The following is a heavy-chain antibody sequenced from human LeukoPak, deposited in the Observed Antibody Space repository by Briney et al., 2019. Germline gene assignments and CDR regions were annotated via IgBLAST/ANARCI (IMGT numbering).Heavy chain of an antibody. CDR2: IWYDGSNK. CDR1: GFTFSSYG. CDR3: ASEGYCSGGSCYSSWFDP. V-gene: IGHV3-33*01. Sequence: GRSLRLSCAASGFTFSSYGMYWVRQAPGKGLEWVAVIWYDGSNKYYADSVKGRFTISRDNSKNTLYLQMNSLRAEDTAVYYCASEGYCSGGSCYSSWFDPWGQGTLVTVSS. J-gene: IGHJ5*02. D-gene: IGHD2-15*01.